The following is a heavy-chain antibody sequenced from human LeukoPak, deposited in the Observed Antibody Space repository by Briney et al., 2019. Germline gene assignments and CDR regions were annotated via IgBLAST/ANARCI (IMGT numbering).Heavy chain of an antibody. CDR1: GYTFTSYG. J-gene: IGHJ3*02. CDR2: ISAYNGNT. Sequence: ASVKVSCKASGYTFTSYGISWVRQAPGQGLEWMGWISAYNGNTNYAQKLQGRVTMTTDTSTSTAYMELRSLRSDDTAVYYCARDHFIMVRGKAAFDIWGQGTMVTVSS. V-gene: IGHV1-18*01. D-gene: IGHD3-10*01. CDR3: ARDHFIMVRGKAAFDI.